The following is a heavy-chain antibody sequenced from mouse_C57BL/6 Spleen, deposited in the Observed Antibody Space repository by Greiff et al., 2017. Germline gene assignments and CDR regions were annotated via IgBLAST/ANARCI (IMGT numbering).Heavy chain of an antibody. V-gene: IGHV1-69*01. Sequence: QVQLQQPGAELVMPGASVKLSCKASGYTFTSYWMHWVKQRPGQGLEWIGEIDPSDSYTNYNQKFKGKSTLTVDKSSSTAYMQLSSLTSEDSAVYYCARWDSNYGFDYGGQGTTLTVSS. CDR3: ARWDSNYGFDY. J-gene: IGHJ2*01. CDR1: GYTFTSYW. CDR2: IDPSDSYT. D-gene: IGHD2-5*01.